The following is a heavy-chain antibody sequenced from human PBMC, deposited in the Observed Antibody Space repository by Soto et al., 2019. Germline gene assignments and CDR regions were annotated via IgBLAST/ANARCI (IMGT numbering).Heavy chain of an antibody. CDR2: VYFSGNT. V-gene: IGHV4-59*01. Sequence: SETLSLTCTVSGGSLSSNYWTWIRQSPGKGLEWIGYVYFSGNTNYNPSLKSRVSISIDTSKNQFSLRLASVTAADTAVYYCASGGNWFDPWGQGVLVTVSS. J-gene: IGHJ5*02. CDR3: ASGGNWFDP. CDR1: GGSLSSNY. D-gene: IGHD3-16*01.